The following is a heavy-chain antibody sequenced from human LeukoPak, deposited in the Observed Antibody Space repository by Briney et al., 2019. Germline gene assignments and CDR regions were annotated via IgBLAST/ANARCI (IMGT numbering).Heavy chain of an antibody. Sequence: PGGSLRLSCAASGFTFSNAWMSWVRQAPGKGLEWVGRIKSKTDGGTTDYAAPVKGRFTISRDDSKNTLYLQMNSLKTEDTAVYYCTSAMITFGGGIVLLPDYWGQGTLVTVSS. D-gene: IGHD3-16*02. J-gene: IGHJ4*02. V-gene: IGHV3-15*01. CDR1: GFTFSNAW. CDR2: IKSKTDGGTT. CDR3: TSAMITFGGGIVLLPDY.